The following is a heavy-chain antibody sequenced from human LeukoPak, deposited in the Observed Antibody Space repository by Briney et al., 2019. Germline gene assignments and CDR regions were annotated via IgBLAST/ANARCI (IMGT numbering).Heavy chain of an antibody. D-gene: IGHD6-19*01. CDR1: GFTFSSYW. J-gene: IGHJ4*02. CDR2: INADGTNT. CDR3: ARGIYSSGWSLEY. V-gene: IGHV3-74*01. Sequence: GGSLRLPCAVSGFTFSSYWMRWVRQTPGKGLLRVSRINADGTNTDYADSVKGRFTISRDNAKNTPYLQMNSLRAEDTAVYYCARGIYSSGWSLEYWGPGTLVTVSS.